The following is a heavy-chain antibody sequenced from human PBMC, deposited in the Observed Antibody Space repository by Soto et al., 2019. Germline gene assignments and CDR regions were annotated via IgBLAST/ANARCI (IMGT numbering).Heavy chain of an antibody. CDR2: IIPIFGTA. CDR3: AREGTDCSGYYAPGGFDV. CDR1: GGTFSSYA. D-gene: IGHD3-22*01. V-gene: IGHV1-69*01. J-gene: IGHJ3*01. Sequence: QVQLVQSGAEVKKPGSSVKVSCKASGGTFSSYAISWVRQAPGQGLEWMGGIIPIFGTANYAQKFQGRVTITADESTSTACMELCSLRSEDTAVYYCAREGTDCSGYYAPGGFDVWGQGTMVTVSS.